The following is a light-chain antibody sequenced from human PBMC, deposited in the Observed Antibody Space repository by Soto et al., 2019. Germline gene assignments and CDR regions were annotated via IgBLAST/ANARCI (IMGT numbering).Light chain of an antibody. CDR3: QQRSNWPPT. CDR2: DAS. CDR1: QSVSSSY. Sequence: IVLTQSPCTLSLSPGERATLSCRASQSVSSSYLAWYQQKPGQAPSLLIYDASNRATGIPARFSGSGSGTDFTLTISSLEPEDFAVYYCQQRSNWPPTFGQGTRLEIK. J-gene: IGKJ5*01. V-gene: IGKV3-11*01.